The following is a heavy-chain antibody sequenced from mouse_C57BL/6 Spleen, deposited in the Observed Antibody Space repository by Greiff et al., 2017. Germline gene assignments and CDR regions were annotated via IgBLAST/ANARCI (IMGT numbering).Heavy chain of an antibody. J-gene: IGHJ4*01. CDR3: ARTGKGDYNALDY. V-gene: IGHV1-82*01. CDR2: SYPGDGDT. D-gene: IGHD3-3*01. CDR1: GYAFRSLW. Sequence: QVQLQQSGPELVKPGASVKISCKASGYAFRSLWMNRVKQRPGKGLEWSGRSYPGDGDTNNNGKFKGKATLTADEYSSTAHMQLSSPTSEDSAVYFCARTGKGDYNALDYWGQGTSVTVSS.